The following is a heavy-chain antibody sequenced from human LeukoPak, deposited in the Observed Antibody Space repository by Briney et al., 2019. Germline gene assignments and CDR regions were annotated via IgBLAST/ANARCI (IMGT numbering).Heavy chain of an antibody. CDR3: ARGPGSGWYFDRGFDP. J-gene: IGHJ5*02. V-gene: IGHV4-34*01. CDR1: GGSFSGYY. Sequence: ETLSLTCAVYGGSFSGYYWSWIRQPPGKGLEWIGEINHSGSTNYNPSLKSRVTISVDTSKNQFSLKLSSVTAADTAVYYCARGPGSGWYFDRGFDPWGQGTLVTVSS. D-gene: IGHD6-19*01. CDR2: INHSGST.